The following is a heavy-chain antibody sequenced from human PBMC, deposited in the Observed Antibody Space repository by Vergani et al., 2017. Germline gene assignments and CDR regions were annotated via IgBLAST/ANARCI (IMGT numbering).Heavy chain of an antibody. CDR3: ARAIKMTTGPKGDMYYFDY. CDR1: GFTFSDYY. V-gene: IGHV3-11*06. D-gene: IGHD4-17*01. J-gene: IGHJ4*02. Sequence: VQLLESGGGLVQPGGSLRLSCAASGFTFSDYYMSWIRQAPGKGLEWVSYISSSSSYTNYADSVKGRFTISRDNAKNSLYLQMNSLRAEDTAVYYCARAIKMTTGPKGDMYYFDYWGQGTLVTVSS. CDR2: ISSSSSYT.